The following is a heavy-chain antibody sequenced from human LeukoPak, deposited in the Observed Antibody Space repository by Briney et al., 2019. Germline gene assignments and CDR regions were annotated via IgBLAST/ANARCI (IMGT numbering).Heavy chain of an antibody. CDR1: GFIISDYA. CDR2: ISANGGST. Sequence: GGSLRLSCSASGFIISDYAMHWVRQAPGKGLEYVSCISANGGSTYYADSVKGRFTISRDTSKNTLYLQMSSLRAEDTAMYHCVKDLYKGDSASWYFFHYWGQGILVTVSS. D-gene: IGHD6-13*01. J-gene: IGHJ4*02. CDR3: VKDLYKGDSASWYFFHY. V-gene: IGHV3-64D*06.